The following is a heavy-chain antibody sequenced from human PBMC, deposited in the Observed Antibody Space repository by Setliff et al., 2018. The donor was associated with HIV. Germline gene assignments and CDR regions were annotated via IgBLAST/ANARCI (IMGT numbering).Heavy chain of an antibody. D-gene: IGHD2-2*01. J-gene: IGHJ5*02. CDR1: GCTFTTYA. Sequence: SSVKVSCKASGCTFTTYAFSWVRQAPGQGLEWMGGIIPILGTTNYAQKFQGRVTSTADKSSRTAYMELSSLKSEDTAVYYCASGPYQLTRGYYWFDPWGQGTLVTVSS. CDR3: ASGPYQLTRGYYWFDP. V-gene: IGHV1-69*10. CDR2: IIPILGTT.